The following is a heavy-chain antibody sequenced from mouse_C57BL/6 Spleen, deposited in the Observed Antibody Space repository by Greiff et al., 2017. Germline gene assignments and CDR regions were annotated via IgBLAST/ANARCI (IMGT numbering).Heavy chain of an antibody. J-gene: IGHJ3*01. D-gene: IGHD2-5*01. CDR1: GYTFTDHT. Sequence: VQLQQSDAELLKPGVVVKISCKVSGYTFTDHTIHWMKQRPEQGLEWIGYIYPRDGSTTYNEKFKGKATLTADKSSSTAYMQLNSLTSEDTAVYFCARSLYSSYVDWFAYWGQGTLVTGSA. CDR2: IYPRDGST. V-gene: IGHV1-78*01. CDR3: ARSLYSSYVDWFAY.